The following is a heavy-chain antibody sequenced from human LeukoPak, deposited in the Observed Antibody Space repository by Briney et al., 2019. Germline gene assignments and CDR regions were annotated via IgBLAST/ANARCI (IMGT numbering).Heavy chain of an antibody. J-gene: IGHJ4*02. CDR3: ATSYCGGDCYFDY. V-gene: IGHV3-53*01. D-gene: IGHD2-21*02. CDR1: GFTFSSYW. CDR2: IYSGGST. Sequence: GGSLRLSCAASGFTFSSYWMSWVRQAPGKGLEWVSVIYSGGSTYYADSVKGRFTISRDNSKNTLYLQMNSLRAEDTAVYYCATSYCGGDCYFDYWGQGTLVTVSS.